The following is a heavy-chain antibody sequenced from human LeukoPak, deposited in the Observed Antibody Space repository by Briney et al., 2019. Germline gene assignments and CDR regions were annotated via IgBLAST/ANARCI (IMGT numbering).Heavy chain of an antibody. J-gene: IGHJ3*02. V-gene: IGHV1-69-2*01. CDR1: GYTFISYY. Sequence: ASVKVSCKASGYTFISYYMHWVQQAPGKGLEWMGRVDPEDGETIYAEKFQDRVTINADTSTDTAYMELSSLRSEDTAVYYCATDLQAFGRRAFDIWGQGTMVTVSS. CDR2: VDPEDGET. D-gene: IGHD3-10*01. CDR3: ATDLQAFGRRAFDI.